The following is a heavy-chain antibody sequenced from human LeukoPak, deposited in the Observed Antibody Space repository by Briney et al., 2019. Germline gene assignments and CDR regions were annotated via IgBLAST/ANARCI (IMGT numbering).Heavy chain of an antibody. CDR1: GGSISSYY. D-gene: IGHD2-8*01. J-gene: IGHJ4*02. Sequence: PSETLSLTCTVSGGSISSYYWSWIRQPPGKGLEWIGYIYYSGSTNYNPSLKSRVTISVDTSKNQFSLKLSSVTAADTAVYYCARCGYAIGSFDYWGQGTLVTVSS. V-gene: IGHV4-59*08. CDR2: IYYSGST. CDR3: ARCGYAIGSFDY.